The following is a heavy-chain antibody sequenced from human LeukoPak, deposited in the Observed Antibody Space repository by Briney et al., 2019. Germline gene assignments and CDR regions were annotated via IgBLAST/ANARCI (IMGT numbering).Heavy chain of an antibody. CDR2: ISHSGGAT. J-gene: IGHJ4*02. D-gene: IGHD3-22*01. V-gene: IGHV3-23*01. CDR3: ARDLNHYYDSSGYYQIEYFDY. Sequence: GGSLRLSCAVSGFTFSNYVMTWVRQAPGKGLEWVSAISHSGGATYYADSVKGRFTISRDNAKNSLYLQMNSLRAEDTAVYYCARDLNHYYDSSGYYQIEYFDYWGQGTLVTVSS. CDR1: GFTFSNYV.